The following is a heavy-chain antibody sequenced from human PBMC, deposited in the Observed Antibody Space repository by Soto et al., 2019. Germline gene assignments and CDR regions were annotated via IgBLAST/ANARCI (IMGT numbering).Heavy chain of an antibody. J-gene: IGHJ4*02. Sequence: ASETLSLTCTVSGGSMNNYYWTWIRQPPGKGLEWIGYVYNRERVNYSPSLESRVTISLDTSQRQFSLDLTSVTVADTAVYYCARFGGGGYWGQGTLVTVSS. CDR2: VYNRERV. CDR3: ARFGGGGY. CDR1: GGSMNNYY. V-gene: IGHV4-4*08. D-gene: IGHD2-21*01.